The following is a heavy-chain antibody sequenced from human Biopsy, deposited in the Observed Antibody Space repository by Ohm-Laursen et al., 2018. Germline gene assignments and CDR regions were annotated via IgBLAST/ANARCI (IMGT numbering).Heavy chain of an antibody. D-gene: IGHD5-24*01. Sequence: ASVKASCKASGYTFTSYGISWVRQAPGPGLGWMGVISPSGATTSFSQKFQGRITMTRDTSTGTVYMYLSSLGSEDTDVYYCARAGVGSDGTDSYYYGMDVWGPGTTVTVSS. CDR3: ARAGVGSDGTDSYYYGMDV. V-gene: IGHV1-46*01. CDR1: GYTFTSYG. J-gene: IGHJ6*02. CDR2: ISPSGATT.